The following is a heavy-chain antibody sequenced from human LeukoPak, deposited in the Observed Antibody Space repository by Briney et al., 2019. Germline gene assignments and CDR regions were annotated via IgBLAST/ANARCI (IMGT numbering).Heavy chain of an antibody. CDR2: ISWNSGYI. V-gene: IGHV3-9*01. CDR3: AKDLRSSRWYHGMDV. J-gene: IGHJ6*02. Sequence: GGSLRLSCAASGFTFDDYAMHWVRQAPGKGLEWVSGISWNSGYIGYADSVKGRFTMSRDNAKNSLYLQMNSLRAEDTALYYCAKDLRSSRWYHGMDVWGQGTTVTVSS. CDR1: GFTFDDYA. D-gene: IGHD6-19*01.